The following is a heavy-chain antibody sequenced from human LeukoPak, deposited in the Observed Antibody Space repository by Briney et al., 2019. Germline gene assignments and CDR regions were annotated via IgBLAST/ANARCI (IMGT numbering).Heavy chain of an antibody. CDR2: IYYSGST. Sequence: PSQTLSLTCTVSGGSISSGGYYWSWIRQHPGKGLEWIGYIYYSGSTYYNPSLKSRVTISVDTSKNQFSLKLSSVTAADTAVYYCANNLLYDSSGYDAFDIWGQGTMVTVSS. V-gene: IGHV4-31*03. CDR3: ANNLLYDSSGYDAFDI. CDR1: GGSISSGGYY. D-gene: IGHD3-22*01. J-gene: IGHJ3*02.